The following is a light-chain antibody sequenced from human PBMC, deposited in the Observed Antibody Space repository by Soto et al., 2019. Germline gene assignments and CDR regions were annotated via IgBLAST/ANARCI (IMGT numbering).Light chain of an antibody. Sequence: EMVLTQSPATLSFWRGQTATLSCGASQSVSSYLAWYQQKPGQAPRLLIYDASNRATGIPARFSGSGSGTDFTLTISSLDPEDFAVYYCQQRRNWPPITFGQGTRLEIK. J-gene: IGKJ5*01. CDR2: DAS. CDR1: QSVSSY. CDR3: QQRRNWPPIT. V-gene: IGKV3-11*01.